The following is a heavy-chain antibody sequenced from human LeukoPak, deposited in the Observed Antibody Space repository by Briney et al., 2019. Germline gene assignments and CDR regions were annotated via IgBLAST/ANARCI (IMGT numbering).Heavy chain of an antibody. D-gene: IGHD3-22*01. Sequence: GASVKVSCKASGYTFTSYGISWVRQAPGQGLEWMGRIIPILGIANYAQKFQGRVTITADKSTSTAYMELSSLRSEDTAVYYCATHYGARYYYDSSAPGTFDYWGQGTLVTVSS. V-gene: IGHV1-69*04. CDR2: IIPILGIA. CDR1: GYTFTSYG. J-gene: IGHJ4*02. CDR3: ATHYGARYYYDSSAPGTFDY.